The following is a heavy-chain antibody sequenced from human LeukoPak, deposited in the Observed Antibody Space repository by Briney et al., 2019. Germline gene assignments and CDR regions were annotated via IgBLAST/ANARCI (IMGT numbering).Heavy chain of an antibody. J-gene: IGHJ4*02. V-gene: IGHV5-10-1*01. CDR1: GYSFTSYW. D-gene: IGHD6-13*01. CDR3: ARHYGAAGDFDY. Sequence: GESLKISCKGSGYSFTSYWISWVRQMPGKGLEWMGRIDPSDSYTNYSPSFEGHVTISADKSISTAYLQWSSLKASAIATYYCARHYGAAGDFDYWGQGTLVTVSS. CDR2: IDPSDSYT.